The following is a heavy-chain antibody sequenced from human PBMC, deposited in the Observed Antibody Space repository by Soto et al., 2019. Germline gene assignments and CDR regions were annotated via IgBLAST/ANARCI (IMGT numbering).Heavy chain of an antibody. V-gene: IGHV3-23*01. CDR1: GCTFSSYA. J-gene: IGHJ4*02. D-gene: IGHD5-18*01. Sequence: EVQLLESGGGLVQPGGSLGLSCAASGCTFSSYAMSWVRQAPGKGLEWVSAISGRGGSTYYADSVKGRFTISRDNSKNTLYLQMNSLRAEDKAVYYCAKDTTWIQLWLQYWCQGTLVTVSS. CDR3: AKDTTWIQLWLQY. CDR2: ISGRGGST.